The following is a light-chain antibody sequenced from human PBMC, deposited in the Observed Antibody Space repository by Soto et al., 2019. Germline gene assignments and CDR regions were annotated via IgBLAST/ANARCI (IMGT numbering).Light chain of an antibody. J-gene: IGKJ1*01. Sequence: EIVLTQSPATLSLSPGERATLSCRASQGVSRYLAWYQQKPGQSPRLLIYDTSNRATGIPARFSGSGSGTDFTLTISSLEPEDFAVYYCQQRSNWPPWTFGQGTKVDIK. CDR1: QGVSRY. V-gene: IGKV3-11*01. CDR3: QQRSNWPPWT. CDR2: DTS.